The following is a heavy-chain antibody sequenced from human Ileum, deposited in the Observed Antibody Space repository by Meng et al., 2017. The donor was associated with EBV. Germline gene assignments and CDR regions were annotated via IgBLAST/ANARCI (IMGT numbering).Heavy chain of an antibody. CDR2: ISYDGSNK. CDR1: GFPFSCYA. CDR3: ARDQSDYFDY. V-gene: IGHV3-30-3*01. J-gene: IGHJ4*02. Sequence: VQRRGAGDGCVQPGRSLSLAFPASGFPFSCYAMHWVRQAPGKGLEWVAVISYDGSNKYYADSVKGRFTISRDNSKNTLYLQMNSLRAEDTAVYYCARDQSDYFDYWGQGTLVTVSS.